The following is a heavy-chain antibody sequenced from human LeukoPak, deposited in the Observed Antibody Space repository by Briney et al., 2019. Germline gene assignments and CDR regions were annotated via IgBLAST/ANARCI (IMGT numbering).Heavy chain of an antibody. V-gene: IGHV3-66*01. Sequence: GGSLRLSCAASGFTVSSNYMSWVRQAPGKGLEWVSVIYSGGSTYYADSVKGRFTISRDNSKNTLYLQMNSLRAEDTAVYYCAKDGYYYDSSPDDYWGQGTLVTVSS. D-gene: IGHD3-22*01. CDR1: GFTVSSNY. CDR3: AKDGYYYDSSPDDY. CDR2: IYSGGST. J-gene: IGHJ4*02.